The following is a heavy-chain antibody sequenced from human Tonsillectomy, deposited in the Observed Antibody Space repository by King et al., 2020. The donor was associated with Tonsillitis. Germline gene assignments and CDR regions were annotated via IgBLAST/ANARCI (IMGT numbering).Heavy chain of an antibody. CDR2: IIGSGGST. D-gene: IGHD3-10*01. J-gene: IGHJ5*02. CDR1: GFTFSSYA. CDR3: AKSLAGISGWFDP. V-gene: IGHV3-23*04. Sequence: VQLVESGGDLVQPGGSLRLSCAASGFTFSSYAMSWVRQAPGKGLEWVSGIIGSGGSTYYADSVKGRFTISRDNSKNTLYLQKNSLRAEDTAVYYCAKSLAGISGWFDPWGQGTLVTVSS.